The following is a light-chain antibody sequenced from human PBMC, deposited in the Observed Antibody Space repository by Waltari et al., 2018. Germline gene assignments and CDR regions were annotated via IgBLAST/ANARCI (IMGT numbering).Light chain of an antibody. CDR3: MQALQTPYS. J-gene: IGKJ2*03. CDR1: QSLLHSDGNTY. V-gene: IGKV2-29*02. CDR2: RVS. Sequence: DIVMTQTPLSLPVTPGEPASISCRSSQSLLHSDGNTYLYWYLQKPGQPPRLIIYRVSNRFSGVPDRFSGSGSGTDFTLKISRVKAEDVGVYYCMQALQTPYSFGQGTKVEIK.